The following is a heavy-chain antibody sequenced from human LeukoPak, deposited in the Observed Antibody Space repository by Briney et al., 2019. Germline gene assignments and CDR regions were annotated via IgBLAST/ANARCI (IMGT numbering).Heavy chain of an antibody. CDR1: GGSISSGGYY. Sequence: SETLSLTCTVSGGSISSGGYYWSWIRQHPGKGLEWIGYIYYSGSTYYNPSLKSRVTILVDMSKNQFSLKLSSVTAADTAVYYCARLDSSGYYSWAFDIWGQGTMVTVSS. D-gene: IGHD3-22*01. CDR2: IYYSGST. V-gene: IGHV4-31*03. CDR3: ARLDSSGYYSWAFDI. J-gene: IGHJ3*02.